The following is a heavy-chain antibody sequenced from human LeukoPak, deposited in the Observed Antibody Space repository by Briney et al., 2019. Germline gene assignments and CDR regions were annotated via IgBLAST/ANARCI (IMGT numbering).Heavy chain of an antibody. Sequence: PSETLSLTCAVYGGSFNGYYWSWIRQPPGKGLEWIGEINHSGSTNCNPSLKSRVTISSDTSNNQFSLKLSSVTAADTAVYYCARGYCTGGSCRLVAFDIWGQGTMVTVSS. CDR1: GGSFNGYY. V-gene: IGHV4-34*01. CDR2: INHSGST. D-gene: IGHD2-15*01. CDR3: ARGYCTGGSCRLVAFDI. J-gene: IGHJ3*02.